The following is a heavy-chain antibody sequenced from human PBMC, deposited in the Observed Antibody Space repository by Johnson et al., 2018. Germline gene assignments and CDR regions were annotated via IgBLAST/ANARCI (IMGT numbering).Heavy chain of an antibody. CDR3: AIATVDDRNYSWGFYYMDV. J-gene: IGHJ6*03. CDR2: INGSGST. Sequence: QVQLQQWGAGLLKPSETLSLTCGVYGGSFSGYYWSWIRQPPGKGLEWIGEINGSGSTKYNPSLKSRVTIAVDMSKKEFSLELSSATAADTGVYYCAIATVDDRNYSWGFYYMDVWGNGTTVTVSS. D-gene: IGHD4-11*01. CDR1: GGSFSGYY. V-gene: IGHV4-34*01.